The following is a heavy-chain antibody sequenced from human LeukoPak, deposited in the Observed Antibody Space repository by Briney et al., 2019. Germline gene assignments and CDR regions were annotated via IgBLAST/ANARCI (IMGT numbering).Heavy chain of an antibody. CDR2: IYYSGST. J-gene: IGHJ5*02. Sequence: PSETLSLTCTVSGGSISSYYWSWIRQPPGKGLEWIGYIYYSGSTNYNPSLKSRVTISVDTSKNQFSLKLSSVTAADTAVYYCARRDIAAAGTWFDPWGQGTLVTVSS. CDR3: ARRDIAAAGTWFDP. V-gene: IGHV4-59*08. CDR1: GGSISSYY. D-gene: IGHD6-13*01.